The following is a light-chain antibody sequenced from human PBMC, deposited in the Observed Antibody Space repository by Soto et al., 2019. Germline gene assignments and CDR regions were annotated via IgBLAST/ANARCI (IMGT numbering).Light chain of an antibody. V-gene: IGKV1-39*01. J-gene: IGKJ5*01. CDR2: AAS. Sequence: IQVTQSASSLSASVGDRVTITCRASQSISNYLNWYQQKPGKAPNLLIHAASSLQSGVPPRFSGSGSGTDFTLTISSLQPEDFATYFCQQSYRNPITFGQGTRLEI. CDR1: QSISNY. CDR3: QQSYRNPIT.